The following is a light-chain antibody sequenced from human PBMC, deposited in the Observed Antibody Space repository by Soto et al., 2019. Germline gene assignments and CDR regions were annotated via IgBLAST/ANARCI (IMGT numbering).Light chain of an antibody. CDR3: QQHVKSPRT. J-gene: IGKJ2*01. V-gene: IGKV3-20*01. CDR1: QSVDSHY. Sequence: EIVLTQSPGTLSLSPGERATLSCRASQSVDSHYLAWYHQRPGQAPRLLISAASRRASGIHDRFSGSGSGTDFALSISRLEPEDFGMYYCQQHVKSPRTFGQGTKLESK. CDR2: AAS.